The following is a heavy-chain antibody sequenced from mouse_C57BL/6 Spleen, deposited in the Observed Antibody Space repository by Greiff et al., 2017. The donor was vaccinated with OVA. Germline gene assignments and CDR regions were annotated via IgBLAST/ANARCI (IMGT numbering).Heavy chain of an antibody. CDR2: ISDGGSYT. Sequence: EVKLVESGGGLVKPGGSLKLSCAASGFTFSSYAMSWVRQTPEKRLEWVATISDGGSYTYYPDNVKGRFTISRDHAKNNLYLQMSHLKSEDTAMYYCARVEGLTGRGAWFAYWGQGTLVTVSA. D-gene: IGHD4-1*01. J-gene: IGHJ3*01. CDR1: GFTFSSYA. V-gene: IGHV5-4*03. CDR3: ARVEGLTGRGAWFAY.